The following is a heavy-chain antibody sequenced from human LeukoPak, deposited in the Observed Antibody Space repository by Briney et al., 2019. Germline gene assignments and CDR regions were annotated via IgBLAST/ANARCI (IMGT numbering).Heavy chain of an antibody. J-gene: IGHJ4*02. CDR3: ARDDYNRH. CDR2: IRSDGSST. D-gene: IGHD4-11*01. CDR1: GFTFSVYW. V-gene: IGHV3-74*01. Sequence: PGGSLRLSCAASGFTFSVYWMHWVRQAPGKGLEWVSRIRSDGSSTTHADSVKGRFTISRDNAKNTLYLQMSSLRADDTAVYYCARDDYNRHWGQGTLVTVSS.